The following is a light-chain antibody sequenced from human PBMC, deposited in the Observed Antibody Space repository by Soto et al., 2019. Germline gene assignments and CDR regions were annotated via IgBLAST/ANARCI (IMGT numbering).Light chain of an antibody. V-gene: IGKV3D-20*01. CDR1: QSVSSSH. Sequence: EIVLTQSPATLSLSPGERATLSCGASQSVSSSHLAWYQQKPGLAPRLLIYDASIRATGIPDRFSGSGSGTDCSLTISTLEPEDFAVYYCQQDGSSRYTFGRRTKLEIK. CDR2: DAS. CDR3: QQDGSSRYT. J-gene: IGKJ2*01.